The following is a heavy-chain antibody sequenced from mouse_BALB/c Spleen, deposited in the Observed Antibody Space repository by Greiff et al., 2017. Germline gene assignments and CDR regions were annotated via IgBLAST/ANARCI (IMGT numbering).Heavy chain of an antibody. V-gene: IGHV1-69*02. CDR3: TRGKIDGGFAD. CDR2: IYPSDSYT. J-gene: IGHJ3*01. CDR1: GYTFTSYW. Sequence: VQLQQPGAELVRPGASVKLSCKASGYTFTSYWINWVKQRPGQGLEWIGNIYPSDSYTNYNQKFKDKATLTVDKSSSTTYMQLSSPTSEDSAVYYCTRGKIDGGFADWGQGTLVTVSA.